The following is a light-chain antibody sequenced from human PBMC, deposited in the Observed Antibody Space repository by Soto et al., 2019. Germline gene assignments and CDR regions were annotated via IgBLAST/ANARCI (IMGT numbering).Light chain of an antibody. Sequence: QSVLTQPASVSGCPGQSITISCTGTSSDVGSYNLVSWYQQHPGKAPKLMIYEGSKRPSGVSNRFSGSKSGNTASLTISGLQAGDEADYYCCSYAGSSIRYVFGTGTKVTVL. J-gene: IGLJ1*01. CDR1: SSDVGSYNL. CDR2: EGS. CDR3: CSYAGSSIRYV. V-gene: IGLV2-23*01.